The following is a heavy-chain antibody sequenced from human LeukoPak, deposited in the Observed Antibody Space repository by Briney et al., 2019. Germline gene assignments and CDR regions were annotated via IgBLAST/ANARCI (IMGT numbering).Heavy chain of an antibody. CDR2: IIPIFGTA. CDR3: ARNVLLWFGGTYYYYYYMDV. D-gene: IGHD3-10*01. Sequence: SVKVSCKASGGTFSSYAISWVRQAPGQGLEWMGGIIPIFGTANYAQKFQGRVTITADKSTSTAYMELSSLRSEDTAVYYCARNVLLWFGGTYYYYYYMDVWGKGTTVTVSS. V-gene: IGHV1-69*06. CDR1: GGTFSSYA. J-gene: IGHJ6*03.